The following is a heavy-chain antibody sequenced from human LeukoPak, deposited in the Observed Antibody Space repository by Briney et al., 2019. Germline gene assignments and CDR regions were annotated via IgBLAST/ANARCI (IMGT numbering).Heavy chain of an antibody. CDR2: ISGSGGST. CDR1: GLTFSSYA. Sequence: GGSLRLSCAASGLTFSSYAMSWVRQAPGKGLEWVSAISGSGGSTYYADSVKGRFTISRDNSKNTLYLQMNSLRAEDTAVYYCAKGYDFWSGNWDYWGQGTLVTVSS. CDR3: AKGYDFWSGNWDY. D-gene: IGHD3-3*01. V-gene: IGHV3-23*01. J-gene: IGHJ4*02.